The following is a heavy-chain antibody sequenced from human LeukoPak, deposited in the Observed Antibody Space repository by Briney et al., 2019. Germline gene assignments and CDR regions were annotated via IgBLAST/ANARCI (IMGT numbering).Heavy chain of an antibody. Sequence: SETLSLTCAVYGGSFSGYYWSWIRQPPGKGLEWIGEINHSGSTNYDPSLKSRVTISADTSKNQFSLKLSSVTAADTAVYYCARAYSNYNYWGQGTLVTVSS. D-gene: IGHD4-11*01. J-gene: IGHJ4*02. V-gene: IGHV4-34*01. CDR1: GGSFSGYY. CDR3: ARAYSNYNY. CDR2: INHSGST.